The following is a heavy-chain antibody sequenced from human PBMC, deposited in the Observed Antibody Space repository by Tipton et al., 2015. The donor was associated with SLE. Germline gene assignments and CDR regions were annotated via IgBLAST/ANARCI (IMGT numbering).Heavy chain of an antibody. V-gene: IGHV4-59*02. CDR1: GASVSSYC. D-gene: IGHD1-26*01. CDR2: VCNSGST. Sequence: TLSLTCTVSGASVSSYCWNWIRQSPAKGLEWIGCVCNSGSTNYNPSLKSRGTISVDTSKNQLSLKLTSVTAADTAVYYCARSRRETYWWESFDIWGHGKMVTVSA. CDR3: ARSRRETYWWESFDI. J-gene: IGHJ3*02.